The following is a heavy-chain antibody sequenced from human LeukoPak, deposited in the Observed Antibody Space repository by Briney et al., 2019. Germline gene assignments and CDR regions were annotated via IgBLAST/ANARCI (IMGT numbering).Heavy chain of an antibody. CDR1: GFTFSSYS. CDR3: ARDERGYSYGLPLFDY. CDR2: ISSSSSTI. V-gene: IGHV3-48*04. J-gene: IGHJ4*02. D-gene: IGHD5-18*01. Sequence: GGSLRLSCAASGFTFSSYSMNWVRQAPGKGLEWVSYISSSSSTIYYADSVKGRFTISRDNAKNSLYLQMNSLRAEDTAVYYCARDERGYSYGLPLFDYWGQGTLVTVSS.